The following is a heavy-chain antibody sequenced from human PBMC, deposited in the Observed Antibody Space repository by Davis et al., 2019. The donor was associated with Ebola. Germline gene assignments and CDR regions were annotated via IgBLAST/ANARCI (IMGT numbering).Heavy chain of an antibody. J-gene: IGHJ3*02. Sequence: PSETLSLICTVSGGSISSYYWSWIRQPPGKGLEWTGYIYYSGSTNYNPSLKSRVTISVDTSKNQFSLKLSSVTAADTAVYYCAREIDGGAFDIWGQGTMVTVSS. CDR1: GGSISSYY. D-gene: IGHD2-15*01. V-gene: IGHV4-59*01. CDR3: AREIDGGAFDI. CDR2: IYYSGST.